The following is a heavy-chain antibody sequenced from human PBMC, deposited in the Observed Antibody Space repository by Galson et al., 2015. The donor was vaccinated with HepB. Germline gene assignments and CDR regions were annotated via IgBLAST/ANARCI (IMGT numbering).Heavy chain of an antibody. CDR3: ARDDPDHAPYYYGMDV. V-gene: IGHV1-18*01. Sequence: SVKVSCKASGYTFTSYGISWVRQAPGQGLEWMGWISAYNGNTNYAQKLQGRVTMTTDTSTSTAYMKLRSLRSDDTAVYYCARDDPDHAPYYYGMDVWGQGTTVTVSS. CDR1: GYTFTSYG. J-gene: IGHJ6*02. CDR2: ISAYNGNT. D-gene: IGHD1-14*01.